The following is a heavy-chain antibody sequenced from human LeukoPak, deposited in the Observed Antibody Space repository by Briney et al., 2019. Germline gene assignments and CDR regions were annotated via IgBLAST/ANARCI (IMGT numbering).Heavy chain of an antibody. V-gene: IGHV3-21*01. CDR1: GFTFSSYS. CDR3: ASIYYYDSSNNASDY. J-gene: IGHJ4*02. D-gene: IGHD3-22*01. Sequence: KPGGSLRLSCAASGFTFSSYSMNWVRQAPGKGLEWVSSISGSSSYIYYADSVKGRFTISRDNAKNSLYLQMNSLRAEDTAVYYCASIYYYDSSNNASDYWGQGTLVTVSS. CDR2: ISGSSSYI.